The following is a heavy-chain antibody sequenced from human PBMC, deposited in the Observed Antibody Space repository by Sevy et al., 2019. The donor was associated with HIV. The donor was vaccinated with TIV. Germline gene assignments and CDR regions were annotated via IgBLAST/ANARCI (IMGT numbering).Heavy chain of an antibody. Sequence: SETLSLTCTVSGGSIRRYYWSWIRQPPGKGLEWIGYIYSSGNTKYNPSLKSRVTISVDTSKNQFSLRLSSVTAADTAVYYCARVFDSEGAFDLWGQGTMVTVSS. CDR3: ARVFDSEGAFDL. V-gene: IGHV4-59*13. D-gene: IGHD2-21*01. J-gene: IGHJ3*01. CDR2: IYSSGNT. CDR1: GGSIRRYY.